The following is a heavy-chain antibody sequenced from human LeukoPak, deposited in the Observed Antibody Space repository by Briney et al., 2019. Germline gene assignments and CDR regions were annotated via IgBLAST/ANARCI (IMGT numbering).Heavy chain of an antibody. Sequence: GGSLRLSCAASGFTFSSYSMTWVRQAPGKGLEWVSSISSSSSYIYYADSVKGRFTISRDNAKNSLYLQMNSLRAEDTAVYYCARGMLLPSPSWYINYGMDVWGQGTTVTVSS. J-gene: IGHJ6*02. D-gene: IGHD2-8*01. V-gene: IGHV3-21*01. CDR3: ARGMLLPSPSWYINYGMDV. CDR2: ISSSSSYI. CDR1: GFTFSSYS.